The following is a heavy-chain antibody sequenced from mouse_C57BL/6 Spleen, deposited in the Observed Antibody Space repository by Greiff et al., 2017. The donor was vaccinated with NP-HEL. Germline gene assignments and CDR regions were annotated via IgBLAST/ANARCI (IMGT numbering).Heavy chain of an antibody. CDR1: GFTFNNSY. CDR2: INPKNGSP. CDR3: AVYSDAGDWFDY. V-gene: IGHV14-3*01. D-gene: IGHD2-12*01. Sequence: DVQLQQSVAELVKPGASVKLSCTASGFTFNNSYMHWVQQRPEKGLEWIGGINPKNGSPIYDSKFQGKATLTVDKSSTTAYLQLSSLTSEDTAVYYCAVYSDAGDWFDYWGQGTLVTVSA. J-gene: IGHJ3*01.